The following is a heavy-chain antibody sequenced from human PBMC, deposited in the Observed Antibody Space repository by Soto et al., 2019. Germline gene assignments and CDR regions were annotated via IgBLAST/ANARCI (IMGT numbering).Heavy chain of an antibody. V-gene: IGHV1-2*04. D-gene: IGHD2-2*01. Sequence: ASVKVSCKASGYTFTGYYMHWVRQAPGPGREWMGWINHNSGGTNYAQKFQGWVTMTRDTSISTAYMELSRLRSDDTAVYYCARGEDVVVVPAAMPDYWGQGTLVTVSS. CDR2: INHNSGGT. CDR1: GYTFTGYY. CDR3: ARGEDVVVVPAAMPDY. J-gene: IGHJ4*02.